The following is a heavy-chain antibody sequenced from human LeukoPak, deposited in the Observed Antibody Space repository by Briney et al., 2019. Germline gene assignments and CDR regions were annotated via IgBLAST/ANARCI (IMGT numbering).Heavy chain of an antibody. D-gene: IGHD4-17*01. J-gene: IGHJ4*02. CDR1: GFKFDDYG. CDR3: ARDSYDADYYFDS. CDR2: INWSGGQT. V-gene: IGHV3-20*04. Sequence: GGSLRLSCATSGFKFDDYGMGWVREVAGKGLEWVAGINWSGGQTGYADSVKGRFTISRDDAGKSLYLQMGSLRAEDTALYYCARDSYDADYYFDSWGQGTRVIVSS.